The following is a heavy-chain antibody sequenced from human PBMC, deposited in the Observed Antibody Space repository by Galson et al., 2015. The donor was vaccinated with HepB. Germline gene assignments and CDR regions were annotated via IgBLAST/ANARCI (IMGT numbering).Heavy chain of an antibody. CDR3: ARQLYRGVPYFDY. CDR2: IIPILGIA. D-gene: IGHD3-10*01. Sequence: SVKVSCKASGGTFSSYAISWVRQAPGQGLEWMGRIIPILGIANYAQKFQGRVTITADKSTSTAYMELSSLRSEDTAVYYCARQLYRGVPYFDYWGQGTLVTVSS. CDR1: GGTFSSYA. J-gene: IGHJ4*02. V-gene: IGHV1-69*04.